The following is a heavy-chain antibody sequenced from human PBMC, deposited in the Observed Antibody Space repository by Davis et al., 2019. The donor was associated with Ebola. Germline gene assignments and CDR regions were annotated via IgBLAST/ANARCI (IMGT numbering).Heavy chain of an antibody. V-gene: IGHV1-3*01. Sequence: AASVKVSCKASGYTFTSYAMHWVRQAPGQRLEWMGWINAGNGNTKYSQKFQGRVTITRDTSASTAYMELSSLRSEDTAVYYCARDGRGLVGATPFDYWGQGTPVTVSS. CDR2: INAGNGNT. J-gene: IGHJ4*02. CDR1: GYTFTSYA. CDR3: ARDGRGLVGATPFDY. D-gene: IGHD1-26*01.